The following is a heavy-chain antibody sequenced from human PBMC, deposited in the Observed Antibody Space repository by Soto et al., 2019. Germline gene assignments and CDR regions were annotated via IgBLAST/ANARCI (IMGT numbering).Heavy chain of an antibody. CDR1: GYIFRDYY. CDR3: ARRNCTRRSCYWGFDC. Sequence: GGSLRLSGAASGYIFRDYYMTWVRQAPGKGLEWVSYISSSGRNKYYADSVQVRFAICRDNSKNSLYLQMIRRSAEGTAEYDWARRNCTRRSCYWGFDCWGQGARVTVSS. J-gene: IGHJ4*02. CDR2: ISSSGRNK. D-gene: IGHD2-15*01. V-gene: IGHV3-11*01.